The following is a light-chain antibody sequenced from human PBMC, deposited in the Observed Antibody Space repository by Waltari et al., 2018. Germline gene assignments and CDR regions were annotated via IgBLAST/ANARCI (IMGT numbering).Light chain of an antibody. Sequence: QLVLTQSPSASASLGASVKPTCTLSSGHRINVIAWLQKRPEEGPRYLMKVNSDGSHNKGDEIPDRFSGSSSGAERYLTISSLQSEDEADYYCQTGGHGTWVFGGGTKLTVL. CDR3: QTGGHGTWV. CDR2: VNSDGSH. J-gene: IGLJ3*02. CDR1: SGHRINV. V-gene: IGLV4-69*01.